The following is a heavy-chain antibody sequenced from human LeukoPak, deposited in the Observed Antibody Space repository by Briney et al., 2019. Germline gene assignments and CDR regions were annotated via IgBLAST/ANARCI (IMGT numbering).Heavy chain of an antibody. V-gene: IGHV3-30-3*01. J-gene: IGHJ4*02. CDR3: ARDGRSSGWYQGFDY. Sequence: GGSLRLSCAASGFTFSSYAMHWVRQAPGKGLEWVAVISYDGSNKYYADSEKGRFTISRDNSKNTLYLQMNSLRAEDTAVYYCARDGRSSGWYQGFDYWGQGTLVTVSS. CDR1: GFTFSSYA. D-gene: IGHD6-19*01. CDR2: ISYDGSNK.